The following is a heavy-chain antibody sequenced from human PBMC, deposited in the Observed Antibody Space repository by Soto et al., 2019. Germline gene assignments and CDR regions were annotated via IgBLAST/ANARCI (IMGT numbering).Heavy chain of an antibody. J-gene: IGHJ5*02. CDR2: IYYSGST. Sequence: KASETLSLTCTVSGGSISSYYWSWIRQPPGKGLEWIGYIYYSGSTNYNPSLKSRVTISVDTSKNQFSLKLSSVTAADTAVYYCARDLGYYDSSGYRNWFDPWGQGTLLTVSS. V-gene: IGHV4-59*01. CDR1: GGSISSYY. D-gene: IGHD3-22*01. CDR3: ARDLGYYDSSGYRNWFDP.